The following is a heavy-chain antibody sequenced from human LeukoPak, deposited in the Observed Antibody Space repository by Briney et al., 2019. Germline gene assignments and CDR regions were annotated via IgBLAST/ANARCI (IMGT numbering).Heavy chain of an antibody. J-gene: IGHJ4*02. D-gene: IGHD6-13*01. Sequence: GGPQRLSCAASGFKFSDHYIDWVRQAPGKGLEWVGRSRNKASSYTTEYAASVEGRFTISRDVSESSLYLQMNSLRTEDTAVYYCARVHSSRWCSDYWGQGTLVTVSS. CDR3: ARVHSSRWCSDY. CDR2: SRNKASSYTT. CDR1: GFKFSDHY. V-gene: IGHV3-72*01.